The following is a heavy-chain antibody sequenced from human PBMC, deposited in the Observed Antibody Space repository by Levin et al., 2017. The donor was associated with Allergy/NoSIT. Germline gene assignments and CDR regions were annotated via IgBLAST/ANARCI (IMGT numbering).Heavy chain of an antibody. D-gene: IGHD5-18*01. CDR3: ARDGAGYPGD. V-gene: IGHV1-46*01. CDR1: GYTFTSYY. Sequence: GESLKISCKASGYTFTSYYMHWVRQAPGQGLEWMGIINPSGGSTSYAQKFQGRVTMTRDTSTSTVYMELSSLRSEDTAVYYCARDGAGYPGDWGQGTLVTVSS. CDR2: INPSGGST. J-gene: IGHJ4*02.